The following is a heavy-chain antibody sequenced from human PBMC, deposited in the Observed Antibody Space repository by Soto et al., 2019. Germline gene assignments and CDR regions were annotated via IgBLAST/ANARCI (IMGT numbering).Heavy chain of an antibody. CDR1: GFTFSSYA. CDR3: AKVRQWLANYYYYGMDV. J-gene: IGHJ6*02. Sequence: LRLSCAASGFTFSSYAMSLVRQAPGNWLEWVSAISGSGGSTYYADSVKGRFTISRDNSKNTLYLQMNSLRAEDTAVYYCAKVRQWLANYYYYGMDVWGQGTTVTVSS. V-gene: IGHV3-23*01. D-gene: IGHD6-19*01. CDR2: ISGSGGST.